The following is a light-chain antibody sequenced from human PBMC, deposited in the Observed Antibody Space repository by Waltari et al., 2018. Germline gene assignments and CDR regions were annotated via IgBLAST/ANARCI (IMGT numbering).Light chain of an antibody. V-gene: IGKV3-11*01. CDR3: QQRSDWPPAIT. CDR1: QSVSGY. Sequence: IVLTQSPVTLSLSPGGRATLSCRASQSVSGYLAWYRQKPGQAPSLLIYDVFKRATGIPGRFRGSGSETDVTLTISSLEPEDFGVYFCQQRSDWPPAITFGQGTRLEIK. J-gene: IGKJ5*01. CDR2: DVF.